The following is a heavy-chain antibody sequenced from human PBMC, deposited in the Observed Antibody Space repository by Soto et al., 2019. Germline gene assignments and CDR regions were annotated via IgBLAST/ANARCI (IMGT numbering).Heavy chain of an antibody. CDR1: GGTFSSYA. Sequence: QVQLVQSGAEVQKPGSSVKVSCKASGGTFSSYAISWVRQAPGQGLEWMGGIIPIFGTANYAQKFQGRVTITADKSTSTAYMELSSLRSEDTAVYYCARDLERSITIFGVVPDYWYFDLWGRGTLVTVSS. CDR2: IIPIFGTA. CDR3: ARDLERSITIFGVVPDYWYFDL. V-gene: IGHV1-69*06. J-gene: IGHJ2*01. D-gene: IGHD3-3*01.